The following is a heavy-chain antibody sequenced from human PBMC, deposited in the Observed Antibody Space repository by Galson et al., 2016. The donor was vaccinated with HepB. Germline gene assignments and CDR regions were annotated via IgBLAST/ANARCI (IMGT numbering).Heavy chain of an antibody. D-gene: IGHD2-21*01. V-gene: IGHV3-30*18. CDR1: GFSFSYYG. CDR3: AKDSGYSQPYFDH. Sequence: SLRLSCAASGFSFSYYGMHWVRQAPGKGLERVASSSYDGSDQNYADSVKGRFTLSRDTSKNTLFLQMSSLRVEDTAVYYWAKDSGYSQPYFDHWGQGTLVTVSS. J-gene: IGHJ4*02. CDR2: SSYDGSDQ.